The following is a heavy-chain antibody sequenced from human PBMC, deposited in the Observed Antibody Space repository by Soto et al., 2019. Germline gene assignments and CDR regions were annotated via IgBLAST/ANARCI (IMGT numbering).Heavy chain of an antibody. CDR1: GFTFSSDA. CDR3: GKDFGWSRAMVSGGEGFFDY. V-gene: IGHV3-23*01. D-gene: IGHD5-18*01. Sequence: GGSLRLSYATSGFTFSSDAMSLVRQAPGQGLGWVSAISANGGGTCYADSLKGRFSISKDNSTNTLYQQMNSLRGDASAEYYCGKDFGWSRAMVSGGEGFFDYWGQGNLVTVSS. CDR2: ISANGGGT. J-gene: IGHJ4*02.